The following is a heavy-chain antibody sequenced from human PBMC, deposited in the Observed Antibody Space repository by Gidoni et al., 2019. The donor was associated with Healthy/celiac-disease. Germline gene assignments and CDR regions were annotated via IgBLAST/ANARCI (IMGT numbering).Heavy chain of an antibody. V-gene: IGHV3-48*03. CDR2: ISSSGSNI. D-gene: IGHD3-3*01. Sequence: EVQLVESGGGLVQPGGSLRLSCSASGFTFSSYEMNWVRQAPGKGLEWVSYISSSGSNIYYADSVKGRFTISRDNAKNSLYLQMNSLRAEDTAVYYCARERGDFWSGFNWFDPWGQGTLVTVSS. J-gene: IGHJ5*02. CDR3: ARERGDFWSGFNWFDP. CDR1: GFTFSSYE.